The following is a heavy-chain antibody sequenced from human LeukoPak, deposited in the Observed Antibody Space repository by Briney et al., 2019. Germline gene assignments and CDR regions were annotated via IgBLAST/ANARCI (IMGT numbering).Heavy chain of an antibody. Sequence: SQTLSLTCTVSGGSISSYYWSWIRQPAGKGLEWIGRVYTSGSTNYNPSLKSRVTMSVDTSKNQFTLKLSSVTAADTAVYYCARDQYGSGSYYVGNWFDPWGQGTLVTVSS. CDR2: VYTSGST. CDR3: ARDQYGSGSYYVGNWFDP. J-gene: IGHJ5*02. D-gene: IGHD3-10*01. CDR1: GGSISSYY. V-gene: IGHV4-4*07.